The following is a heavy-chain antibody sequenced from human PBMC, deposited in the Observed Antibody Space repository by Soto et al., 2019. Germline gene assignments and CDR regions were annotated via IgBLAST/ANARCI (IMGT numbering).Heavy chain of an antibody. V-gene: IGHV4-39*01. CDR2: IHYSGST. J-gene: IGHJ6*02. Sequence: QLQLQESGPGLVKPSETLSLTCTVSGGSISSSNYCWGWTRQPPGKGLEWIGRIHYSGSTYYSPSTRGRVTISADPAKNQFSLNLSSVTAADTAVYYCARVSTARTDYCASAMDVWGQGTTVSVSS. CDR1: GGSISSSNYC. CDR3: ARVSTARTDYCASAMDV. D-gene: IGHD1-1*01.